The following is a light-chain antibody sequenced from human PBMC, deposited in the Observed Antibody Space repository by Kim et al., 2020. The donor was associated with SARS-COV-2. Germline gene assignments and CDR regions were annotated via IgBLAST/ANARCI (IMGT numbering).Light chain of an antibody. J-gene: IGKJ2*03. CDR3: QQYNNWPPGS. CDR1: QSDSSN. Sequence: VDPRERATRTCRTSQSDSSNLAWYQQKPGQAPRLLIYGAYTRATGIPARFSGSGSGTEFTRTISSLQSEDFAVYYCQQYNNWPPGSFGQGTKLEI. CDR2: GAY. V-gene: IGKV3-15*01.